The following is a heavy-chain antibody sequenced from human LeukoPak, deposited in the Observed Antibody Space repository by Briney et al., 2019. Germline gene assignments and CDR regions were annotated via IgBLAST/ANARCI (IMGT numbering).Heavy chain of an antibody. CDR3: AREGETYYDFWSGYRIDY. D-gene: IGHD3-3*01. J-gene: IGHJ4*02. Sequence: GGSLGLSCAASGFTFSDYYMSWIRQAPGKGLEWVSYISSSGSTIYYADSVKGRFTISRDNAKNSLYLQMNSLRAEDTAVYYCAREGETYYDFWSGYRIDYWGQGTLVTVSS. CDR1: GFTFSDYY. CDR2: ISSSGSTI. V-gene: IGHV3-11*01.